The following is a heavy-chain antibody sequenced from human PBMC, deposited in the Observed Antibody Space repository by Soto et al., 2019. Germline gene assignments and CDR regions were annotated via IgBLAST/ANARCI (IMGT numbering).Heavy chain of an antibody. J-gene: IGHJ4*02. V-gene: IGHV2-5*02. D-gene: IGHD7-27*01. CDR2: LYWDDDK. Sequence: QITLKESGPTLVKPTQTLTLTCTFSGFSLSTSGVGVGWIRQPPGKALEWLAFLYWDDDKRYSPSLKSRLTIPEHTSKHQVLLTRTTLDPVDTAPSYCARASVNWGARGLVDYWGQGTLVTVAS. CDR1: GFSLSTSGVG. CDR3: ARASVNWGARGLVDY.